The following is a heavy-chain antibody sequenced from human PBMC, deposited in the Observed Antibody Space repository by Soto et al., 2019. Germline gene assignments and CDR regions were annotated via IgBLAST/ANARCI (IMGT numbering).Heavy chain of an antibody. CDR2: ISPANGDK. CDR3: ARGRYFATTHRQWWYFDF. CDR1: GYTFITKG. J-gene: IGHJ2*01. D-gene: IGHD3-10*01. Sequence: QVELVQSGPEVKRPGASVKVSCKASGYTFITKGINWVRQAPGQGLEWMGWISPANGDKKYAQKFKGRVTLTSETSTDTVYMELTNLRSDDTAVYFCARGRYFATTHRQWWYFDFWGRGTLVTVSS. V-gene: IGHV1-18*01.